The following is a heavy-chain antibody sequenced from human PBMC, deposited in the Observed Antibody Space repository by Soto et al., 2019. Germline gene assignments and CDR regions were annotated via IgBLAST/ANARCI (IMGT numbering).Heavy chain of an antibody. Sequence: QVQLVQSGAEVKQPGASVKVSCKASGYTFTSYGMSWVRQAAGQWLESMGWISAYNGHTNYAQKLQGRVTMTTDTSTSTAYMELRSLRSDDPPVYYCARVYRITMVRGELSEYWGQGTLVTVSS. D-gene: IGHD3-10*01. CDR3: ARVYRITMVRGELSEY. J-gene: IGHJ4*02. CDR2: ISAYNGHT. CDR1: GYTFTSYG. V-gene: IGHV1-18*01.